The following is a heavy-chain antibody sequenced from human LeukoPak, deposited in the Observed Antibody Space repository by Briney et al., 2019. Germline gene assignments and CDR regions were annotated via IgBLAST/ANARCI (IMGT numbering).Heavy chain of an antibody. J-gene: IGHJ5*02. V-gene: IGHV3-43*02. CDR3: AKDSRYSYYYDSSGLPAA. Sequence: GGSLRLSCAASGFTFDDYAMHCVRQAPGKGLEWVSLISGDGGSTYYADSVKGRFTISRDNSKNSLYLQMNSLRTEDTALYYCAKDSRYSYYYDSSGLPAAWGQGTLVTVSS. CDR1: GFTFDDYA. D-gene: IGHD3-22*01. CDR2: ISGDGGST.